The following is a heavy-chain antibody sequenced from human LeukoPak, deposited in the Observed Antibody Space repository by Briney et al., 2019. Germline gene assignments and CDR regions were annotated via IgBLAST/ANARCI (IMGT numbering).Heavy chain of an antibody. D-gene: IGHD4-17*01. CDR1: GGSISSYY. CDR2: VYYSGST. Sequence: SETLSLTCTVSGGSISSYYWSWIRQPPGEGLEWIGYVYYSGSTTYNPSLESRVTISLDTSRIQFSLKLRSVTAADTAVYYCARVVMTTATTEGFDIWGQGTMVTVSS. CDR3: ARVVMTTATTEGFDI. V-gene: IGHV4-59*01. J-gene: IGHJ3*02.